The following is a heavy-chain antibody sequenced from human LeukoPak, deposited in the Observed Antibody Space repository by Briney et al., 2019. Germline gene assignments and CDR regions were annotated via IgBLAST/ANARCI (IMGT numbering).Heavy chain of an antibody. D-gene: IGHD3-22*01. CDR2: FYYSGTT. Sequence: KTSETLSLTCTVSDGSIRGYYWTRIRQPPGKGLEWIGYFYYSGTTNYNPSLKSRVAISLDTSKSQFSLKVSSVTAADTAVYYCARAKGGGSGFFDYWGQGTLVTVSS. J-gene: IGHJ4*02. CDR3: ARAKGGGSGFFDY. V-gene: IGHV4-59*01. CDR1: DGSIRGYY.